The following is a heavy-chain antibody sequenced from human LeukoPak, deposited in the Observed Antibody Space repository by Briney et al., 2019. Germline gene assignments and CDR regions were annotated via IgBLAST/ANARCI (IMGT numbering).Heavy chain of an antibody. CDR1: GASISSSTYY. V-gene: IGHV4-39*07. Sequence: SETLSLTCTVSGASISSSTYYWGWIRQPPGKGLEWIGSASYSGNTYYNPSLKSRVTILVDTSKNQFSLKLSSVTAADTAVYYCARVSYYDFWSGTTPAFDIWGQGTMVTVSS. CDR2: ASYSGNT. CDR3: ARVSYYDFWSGTTPAFDI. D-gene: IGHD3-3*01. J-gene: IGHJ3*02.